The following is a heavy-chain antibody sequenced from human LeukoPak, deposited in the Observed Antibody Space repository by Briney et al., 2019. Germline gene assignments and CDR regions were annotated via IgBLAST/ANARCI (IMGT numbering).Heavy chain of an antibody. Sequence: SQTLSLTCTVSGGSISSGDYYWSWIRQPPGKGLEWIGYIYYSGSTYYNPSLKSRITISVDTSKNQCSLKLSSVTAADTAVYYCAREAFCSGGGCYSERAYDIWGQGTMVTVSS. D-gene: IGHD2-15*01. J-gene: IGHJ3*02. CDR2: IYYSGST. CDR1: GGSISSGDYY. CDR3: AREAFCSGGGCYSERAYDI. V-gene: IGHV4-30-4*08.